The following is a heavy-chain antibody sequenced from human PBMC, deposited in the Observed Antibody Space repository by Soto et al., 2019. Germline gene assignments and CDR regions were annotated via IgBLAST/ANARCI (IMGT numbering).Heavy chain of an antibody. Sequence: QVQFVQSGAEVKEPGDSVKVSCRASGHIFTSNDITWVRQAPGQGLEWMGWIRVRNGDTHYAPKFRGRVTVTRDTSTSTAYMELRSLRSDDTAVYYCARESRTWVDGVIGPGDYWGQGTLVTVSS. V-gene: IGHV1-18*01. D-gene: IGHD3-10*01. CDR3: ARESRTWVDGVIGPGDY. CDR1: GHIFTSND. J-gene: IGHJ4*02. CDR2: IRVRNGDT.